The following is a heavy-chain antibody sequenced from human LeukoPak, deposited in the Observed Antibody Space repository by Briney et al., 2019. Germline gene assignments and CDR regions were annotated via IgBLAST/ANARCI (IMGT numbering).Heavy chain of an antibody. V-gene: IGHV4-34*01. CDR1: GFTFSSYG. J-gene: IGHJ4*02. CDR2: ISHTGST. Sequence: GSLRLSCAASGFTFSSYGMNWVRQAPGKGLEWIGEISHTGSTNYNPSLKSRVTISVDTSKNQFSLKLSPVTAADTAVYYCARRRRLGELIDYWGQGTLVTVSS. CDR3: ARRRRLGELIDY. D-gene: IGHD3-10*01.